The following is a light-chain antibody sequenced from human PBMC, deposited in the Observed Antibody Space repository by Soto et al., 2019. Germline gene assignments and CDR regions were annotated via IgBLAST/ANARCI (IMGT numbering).Light chain of an antibody. J-gene: IGKJ4*01. CDR2: SAS. CDR3: QQHNSWPT. V-gene: IGKV3-15*01. CDR1: QSVGSH. Sequence: EIVMTQSPATLSVSPGERATLSCRAGQSVGSHLAWYQQKPGQAPRLLIYSASTRATGIPDRFSGSGSGTEFTLTISSLQSEDFAVYYCQQHNSWPTSGGGTKVEIK.